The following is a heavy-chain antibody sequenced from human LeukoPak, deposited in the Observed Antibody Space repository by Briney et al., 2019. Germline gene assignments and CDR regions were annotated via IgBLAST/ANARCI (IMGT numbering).Heavy chain of an antibody. CDR3: AKVRFGESDYFDY. CDR2: ISGSGGST. D-gene: IGHD3-10*01. V-gene: IGHV3-23*01. Sequence: QSGGSLRLSXAASGFTLSSYAMSWVRQAPGKGLEWVSAISGSGGSTYYADSVKGRFTISRDNSKNTLYLQMNSLRAEDTAVYYCAKVRFGESDYFDYWGQGTLVTVSS. J-gene: IGHJ4*02. CDR1: GFTLSSYA.